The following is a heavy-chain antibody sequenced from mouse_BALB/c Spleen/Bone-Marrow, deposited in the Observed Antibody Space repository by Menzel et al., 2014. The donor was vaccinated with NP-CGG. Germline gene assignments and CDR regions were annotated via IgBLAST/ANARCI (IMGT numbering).Heavy chain of an antibody. CDR3: ARDYLYYFDY. CDR2: IRNKANGYTT. V-gene: IGHV7-3*02. Sequence: EVHLVESGGGLVQPGGFLRLSCATSGFTFTDHYMSLVRQPPGKALEWLGFIRNKANGYTTEYSASVKGRFTISRDNSQSIVYLQMNTLRAEDSATYYCARDYLYYFDYWGQGTTLTVSS. J-gene: IGHJ2*01. CDR1: GFTFTDHY. D-gene: IGHD2-1*01.